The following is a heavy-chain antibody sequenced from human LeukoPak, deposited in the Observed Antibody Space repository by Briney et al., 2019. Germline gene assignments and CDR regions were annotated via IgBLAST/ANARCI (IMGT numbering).Heavy chain of an antibody. D-gene: IGHD6-13*01. CDR3: ARATAAAGFDY. CDR2: IYSGGST. V-gene: IGHV3-53*01. Sequence: GGSLRLSCTASRFNFHYYALHWVRQAPGKGLEWVSVIYSGGSTYYADSVKGRFTISRDNSKNTLYLQMNSLRAEDTAVYYCARATAAAGFDYWGQGTLVTVSS. J-gene: IGHJ4*02. CDR1: RFNFHYYA.